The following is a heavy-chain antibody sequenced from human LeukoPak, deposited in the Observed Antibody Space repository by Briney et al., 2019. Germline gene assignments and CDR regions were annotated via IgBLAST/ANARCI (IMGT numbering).Heavy chain of an antibody. J-gene: IGHJ4*02. V-gene: IGHV3-33*01. Sequence: GGSLRLSCAASGFTFSSYGMHWVRQAPGKGLEWVAVIWYDGSNKYYADSVKGRFTISRDNSKNTLYLQMNSLRAEDTAVYYCARGHDYGDYVPLGSWGQGTLVTVSS. D-gene: IGHD4-17*01. CDR1: GFTFSSYG. CDR2: IWYDGSNK. CDR3: ARGHDYGDYVPLGS.